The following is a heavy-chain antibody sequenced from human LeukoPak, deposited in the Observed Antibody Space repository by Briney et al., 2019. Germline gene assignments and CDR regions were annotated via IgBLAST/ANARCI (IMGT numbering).Heavy chain of an antibody. J-gene: IGHJ4*02. D-gene: IGHD3-10*01. CDR3: AKDATLFGDQYFDY. CDR1: GFTFSSHG. Sequence: PGGSPRLSCAASGFTFSSHGTHWVRQAPGKGLEWVAVTSYDGSTKYYADSAKGRFNISRDNSKNTLYLQMNSLRVDDTAVYYCAKDATLFGDQYFDYWGQGTLVIVSS. V-gene: IGHV3-30*18. CDR2: TSYDGSTK.